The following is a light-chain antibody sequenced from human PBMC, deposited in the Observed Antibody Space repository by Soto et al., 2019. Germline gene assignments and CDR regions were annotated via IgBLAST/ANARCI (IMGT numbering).Light chain of an antibody. V-gene: IGLV1-40*01. CDR1: SSNIGAGYD. CDR2: GNS. CDR3: QSYDSSEGV. Sequence: QSVLTQPPSVSGAPGQRVTISCTGSSSNIGAGYDVHWYQQLPGTAPKLHIYGNSSRPSGVPDRFSGSKSGTSASLAITGLLAEDEADYYCQSYDSSEGVFGTGTKLTVL. J-gene: IGLJ1*01.